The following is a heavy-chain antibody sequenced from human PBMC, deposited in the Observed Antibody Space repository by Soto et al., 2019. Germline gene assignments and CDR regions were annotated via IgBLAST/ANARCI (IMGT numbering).Heavy chain of an antibody. V-gene: IGHV4-31*03. J-gene: IGHJ6*02. D-gene: IGHD2-2*01. Sequence: PAETLSLSCTVSGGSISSGGYYWSWIRQHPGKGLEWIGYIYYSGSTYYNPSLKSRVTISVDTSKNQFSLKLSSVTAADTAVYYCARDRAEPAAMHYYYGMDVWGQGTTVTVSS. CDR3: ARDRAEPAAMHYYYGMDV. CDR1: GGSISSGGYY. CDR2: IYYSGST.